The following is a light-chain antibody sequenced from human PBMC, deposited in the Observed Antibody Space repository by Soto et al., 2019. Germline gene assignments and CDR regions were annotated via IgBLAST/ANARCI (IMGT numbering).Light chain of an antibody. V-gene: IGKV3-20*01. CDR2: ATS. J-gene: IGKJ3*01. Sequence: EIVLTQSPATLSLSPGERATLSCRASQSVSSSYLAWYQQKPGQATRLLIYATSNRATGIPDRFSGSGSGADFTLTISRLEPEDFAVYYCQQYGNSPVFTFGPGTKVDI. CDR1: QSVSSSY. CDR3: QQYGNSPVFT.